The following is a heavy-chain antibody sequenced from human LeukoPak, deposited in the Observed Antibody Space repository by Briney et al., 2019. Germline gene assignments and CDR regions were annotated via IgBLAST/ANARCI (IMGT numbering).Heavy chain of an antibody. CDR1: GFTFSSYA. CDR2: ISYDGSNK. J-gene: IGHJ4*02. Sequence: GGSLRLSCAASGFTFSSYAMHWVRQAPGKGLEWVAVISYDGSNKYYADSVKGRFTISRDNSKNTLYLQMNSLRAEDTAVYCCARRDSSGCLGYWGQGTLVTVSS. CDR3: ARRDSSGCLGY. V-gene: IGHV3-30*04. D-gene: IGHD6-19*01.